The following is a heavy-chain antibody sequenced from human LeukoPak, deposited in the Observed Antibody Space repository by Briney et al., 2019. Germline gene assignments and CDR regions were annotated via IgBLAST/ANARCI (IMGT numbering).Heavy chain of an antibody. CDR1: GYTFSSYF. CDR2: INTNTGDP. Sequence: ASVKVSCKASGYTFSSYFMNWVRQAPGQGLEWMGWINTNTGDPTYAQGFTGRFVFSLDTSASTAYLQISSLKAEDTAVYYCTTDISGYHTYYFDYWGQGTLVTVSS. CDR3: TTDISGYHTYYFDY. J-gene: IGHJ4*02. V-gene: IGHV7-4-1*02. D-gene: IGHD3-22*01.